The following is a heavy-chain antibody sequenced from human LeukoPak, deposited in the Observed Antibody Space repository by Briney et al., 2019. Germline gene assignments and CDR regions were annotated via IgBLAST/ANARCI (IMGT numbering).Heavy chain of an antibody. CDR2: ISGGGGRT. V-gene: IGHV3-23*01. J-gene: IGHJ4*02. CDR1: GFIFSNYA. CDR3: GRGGRCCSTTSCYIGK. D-gene: IGHD2-2*02. Sequence: GGSLRLSCAASGFIFSNYAMNWVRQAPGKGLEWVSGISGGGGRTFYAASVKGRFTISRDNSENTVYLQMNSLRAEDTAIYDCGRGGRCCSTTSCYIGKWGQGTLLSVSS.